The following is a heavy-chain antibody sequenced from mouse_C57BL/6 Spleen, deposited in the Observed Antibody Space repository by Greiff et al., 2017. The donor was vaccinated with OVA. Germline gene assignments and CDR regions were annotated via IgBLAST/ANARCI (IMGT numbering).Heavy chain of an antibody. CDR3: AREGGIYDGYYVFAY. Sequence: VKLVESGAELVKPGASVKISCKASGYAFSSYWMNWVKQRPGKGLEWIGQIYPGDGDTNYNGKFKGKATLTADKSSSTAYMQLSSLTSEDSAVYFCAREGGIYDGYYVFAYWGQGTLVTVSA. V-gene: IGHV1-80*01. CDR2: IYPGDGDT. D-gene: IGHD2-3*01. J-gene: IGHJ3*01. CDR1: GYAFSSYW.